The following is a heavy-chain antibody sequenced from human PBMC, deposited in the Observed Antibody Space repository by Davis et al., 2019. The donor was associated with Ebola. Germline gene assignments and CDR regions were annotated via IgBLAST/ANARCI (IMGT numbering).Heavy chain of an antibody. CDR2: INSDGSST. CDR1: GFTFSSYW. D-gene: IGHD3-22*01. CDR3: ARGGYYDSSGYSHAAFDI. Sequence: GESLKISCAASGFTFSSYWMHWVRQAPGKGLVWVSRINSDGSSTNYADSVKGRFTISRDNAKNTLYLQMNSLRAEDTAVYHCARGGYYDSSGYSHAAFDIWGQGTMVTVSS. V-gene: IGHV3-74*01. J-gene: IGHJ3*02.